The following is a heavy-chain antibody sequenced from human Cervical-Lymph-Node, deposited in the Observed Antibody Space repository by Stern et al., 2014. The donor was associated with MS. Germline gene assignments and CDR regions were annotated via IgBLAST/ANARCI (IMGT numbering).Heavy chain of an antibody. V-gene: IGHV3-30-3*01. Sequence: VQLVESGGGVVQSGRSLRLSCATSGFTFGRHSMHWVRQAPGKGLEWVAIISYDGSSKHYADSVKGRFTISRSNSNNTLFLQMNSLRVEDTAIYYCARPAAARYFDYWGQGSQVTVSS. CDR3: ARPAAARYFDY. J-gene: IGHJ4*02. CDR1: GFTFGRHS. D-gene: IGHD6-25*01. CDR2: ISYDGSSK.